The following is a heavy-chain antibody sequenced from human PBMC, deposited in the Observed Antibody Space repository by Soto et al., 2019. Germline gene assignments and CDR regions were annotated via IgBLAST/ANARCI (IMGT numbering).Heavy chain of an antibody. J-gene: IGHJ4*02. CDR2: INPNSGGT. Sequence: QVQLVQSGAEVKKPVASVKVSCKASGYTLTGYYMHWVPKAPVQGLEWMGWINPNSGGTNYAQKFQGCVTMTRDTSSSTGYMELSRLRTDGAAVDYCARDARRDEDPMDYWGQGSLIIVSS. CDR3: ARDARRDEDPMDY. CDR1: GYTLTGYY. V-gene: IGHV1-2*04.